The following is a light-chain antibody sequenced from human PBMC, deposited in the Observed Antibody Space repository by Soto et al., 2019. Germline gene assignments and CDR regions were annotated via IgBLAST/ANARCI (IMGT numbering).Light chain of an antibody. Sequence: QSVLTQSPSASGTPGQRVTISCSEGSSNIGGNTVNWYQQVPGTAPKLLIYSNNQRPSGVPDRFSGSKSGTSASLAISGLQSEDEADYYCAALDDSLNGYVFGTGTKLTVL. CDR3: AALDDSLNGYV. CDR2: SNN. V-gene: IGLV1-44*01. J-gene: IGLJ1*01. CDR1: SSNIGGNT.